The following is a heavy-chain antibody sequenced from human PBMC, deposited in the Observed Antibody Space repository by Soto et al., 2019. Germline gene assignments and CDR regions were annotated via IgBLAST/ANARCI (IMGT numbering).Heavy chain of an antibody. D-gene: IGHD6-6*01. V-gene: IGHV1-18*01. CDR2: ISAYNGNT. CDR3: ARDGSIAARPDYYYYLAV. J-gene: IGHJ6*03. Sequence: ASVKVSCKASGYTFTSNGISWVRQAPGQGLEWMGWISAYNGNTNYAQKLQGRVTMTTDTSTSTAYMELRSLRSDDTAVYYCARDGSIAARPDYYYYLAVWGKGTTVTVFS. CDR1: GYTFTSNG.